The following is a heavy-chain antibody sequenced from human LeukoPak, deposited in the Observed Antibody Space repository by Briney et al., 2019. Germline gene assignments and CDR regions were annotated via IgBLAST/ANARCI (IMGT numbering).Heavy chain of an antibody. CDR2: MRYDGMNE. Sequence: TGGSLRLSCAASGFTFRNYGMHWVRQAPGKGLEWVTFMRYDGMNEYYADSVKGRFTISRDNSKNMLYLQMNSLRPEDTAAYFCAKARSGVSWAFDIWGQGTMVTVS. CDR1: GFTFRNYG. CDR3: AKARSGVSWAFDI. V-gene: IGHV3-30*02. D-gene: IGHD3-10*01. J-gene: IGHJ3*02.